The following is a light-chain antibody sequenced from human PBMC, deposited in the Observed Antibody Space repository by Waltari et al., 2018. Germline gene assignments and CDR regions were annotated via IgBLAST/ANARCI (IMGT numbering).Light chain of an antibody. CDR3: MQTLQVPRT. CDR2: EVS. Sequence: DIVMTQTPLSLSVTPGQPASISCKSSHSLLHTDGQAYLYWYLQKPGQPPQLLIYEVSKRFSGVPARFSGSGSGTEFTLKISRVEAEDVGVYYCMQTLQVPRTFGQGTRVEIK. CDR1: HSLLHTDGQAY. J-gene: IGKJ1*01. V-gene: IGKV2D-29*01.